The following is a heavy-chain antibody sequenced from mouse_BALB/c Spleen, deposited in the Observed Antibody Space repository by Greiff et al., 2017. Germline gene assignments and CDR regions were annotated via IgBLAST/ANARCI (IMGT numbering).Heavy chain of an antibody. D-gene: IGHD3-3*01. J-gene: IGHJ3*01. Sequence: EVHLVESGGGLVQPGGSLKLSCAASGFTFSSYGMSWVRQTPDKRLELVATINSNGGSTYYPDSVKGRFTISRDNAKNTLYLQMSSLKSEDTAMYYCARDGGPTAWFAYWGQGTLVTVSA. CDR2: INSNGGST. CDR1: GFTFSSYG. CDR3: ARDGGPTAWFAY. V-gene: IGHV5-6-3*01.